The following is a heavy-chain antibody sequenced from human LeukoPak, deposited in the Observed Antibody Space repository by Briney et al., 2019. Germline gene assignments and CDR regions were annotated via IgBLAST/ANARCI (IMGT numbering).Heavy chain of an antibody. CDR1: GGSISSGSYY. J-gene: IGHJ6*03. V-gene: IGHV4-61*02. CDR3: AKDLHKTASFGVVITRNYYYYMDV. Sequence: SETLSLTCTVSGGSISSGSYYWSWIRQPAGKGLEYIGRIYTSGSTSYNPSLKSRVTISVDTSKNQFSLKLSSVTAAETAVYYCAKDLHKTASFGVVITRNYYYYMDVWGKGTTVTVSS. D-gene: IGHD3-3*01. CDR2: IYTSGST.